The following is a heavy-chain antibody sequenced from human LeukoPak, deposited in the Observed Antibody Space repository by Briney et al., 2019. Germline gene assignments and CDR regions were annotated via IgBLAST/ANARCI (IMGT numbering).Heavy chain of an antibody. V-gene: IGHV3-11*04. CDR3: ARGLTGIVVVPAGEFDY. J-gene: IGHJ4*02. Sequence: GGSLRLSCAASGFTFSDYDMSWIRQAPGKGLEWVSYISSSGSTIYYADSVKGRFTISRDNSKNTLYLQMNSLRAEDTAVYYCARGLTGIVVVPAGEFDYWGQGTLVTVSS. D-gene: IGHD2-2*01. CDR1: GFTFSDYD. CDR2: ISSSGSTI.